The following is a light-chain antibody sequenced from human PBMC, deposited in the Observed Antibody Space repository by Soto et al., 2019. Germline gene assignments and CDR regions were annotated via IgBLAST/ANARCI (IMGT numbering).Light chain of an antibody. CDR3: LLSYGNVVL. CDR1: TGAVTSTHY. V-gene: IGLV7-46*01. J-gene: IGLJ2*01. CDR2: DTN. Sequence: QTVVTQEPSLTVSPGGTVTLTCGSSTGAVTSTHYPYWFQQKPGQAPTTLIYDTNNKHSWTPARFSGSLLGGKGALTLSGARPEDEAVYYCLLSYGNVVLFGGGPSSPS.